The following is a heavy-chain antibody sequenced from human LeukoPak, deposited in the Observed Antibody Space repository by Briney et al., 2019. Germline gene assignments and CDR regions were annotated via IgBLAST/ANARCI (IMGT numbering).Heavy chain of an antibody. D-gene: IGHD3-10*01. V-gene: IGHV3-7*03. J-gene: IGHJ4*02. CDR3: ARDVGASGSLDY. CDR2: IKQGGSAE. CDR1: GFIFTNYW. Sequence: GGSLRLSCAASGFIFTNYWMNWVRQTPGKGLEWVANIKQGGSAEYYVDSVRGRFTISRENAQTSFYLQMNSLRVEDTAVYYCARDVGASGSLDYWGRGTLVTVSS.